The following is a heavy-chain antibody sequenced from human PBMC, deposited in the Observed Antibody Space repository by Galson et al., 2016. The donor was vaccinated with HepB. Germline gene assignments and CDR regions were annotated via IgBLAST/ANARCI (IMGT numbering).Heavy chain of an antibody. J-gene: IGHJ6*04. V-gene: IGHV3-21*01. CDR2: ITSSRGYI. D-gene: IGHD1-26*01. CDR3: ARDIVGFRGMDG. CDR1: GLTFGSYS. Sequence: SLRLSCAASGLTFGSYSMNWVRQAPGKGLEWVSSITSSRGYIYYADSVKGRFTISRDNAKNSLYLQMSSLRAEDTAVYYCARDIVGFRGMDGWGRGTTVTVSS.